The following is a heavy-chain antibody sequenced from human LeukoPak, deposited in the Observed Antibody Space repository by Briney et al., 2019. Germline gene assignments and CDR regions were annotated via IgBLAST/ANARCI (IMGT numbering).Heavy chain of an antibody. CDR2: IKQDGSER. CDR3: ARSDCSSSSCSSRGGYYNYYMDV. CDR1: GFTFSSYW. D-gene: IGHD2-2*01. J-gene: IGHJ6*03. Sequence: GGSLRLSCAVSGFTFSSYWMSWVRQAPGKGLEWVANIKQDGSERYYVDSVKGRFTISRDNAKNSLYLQMNSLRAEDTAVYYCARSDCSSSSCSSRGGYYNYYMDVWGKGSTVTVS. V-gene: IGHV3-7*01.